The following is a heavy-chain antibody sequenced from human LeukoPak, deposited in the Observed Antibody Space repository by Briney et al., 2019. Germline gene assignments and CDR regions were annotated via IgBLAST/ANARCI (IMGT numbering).Heavy chain of an antibody. V-gene: IGHV4-59*01. J-gene: IGHJ3*02. CDR3: ARGAQDCSSTSCYLVGAFDI. CDR1: GGSISSYY. D-gene: IGHD2-2*01. Sequence: SETLSLTCTVSGGSISSYYWSWIRQPPGKGLEWIGYIYYSGSTNYNPSLKSRVTISVDTSKNQFSLKLSSVTAADTAVYYCARGAQDCSSTSCYLVGAFDIWGQGTMVTVSS. CDR2: IYYSGST.